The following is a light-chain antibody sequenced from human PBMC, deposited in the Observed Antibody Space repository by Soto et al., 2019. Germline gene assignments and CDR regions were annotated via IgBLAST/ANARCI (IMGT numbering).Light chain of an antibody. CDR1: PNVGKY. Sequence: DVQMTQSQSSLSASIGDRVTITCRASPNVGKYLNWYQQKPGKAPNVLIHAASTLRSVVPLRFSGSGSGTEFTLTISSLQPEDSGTYYCQQFYVTPLTFGGGTRLEV. V-gene: IGKV1-39*01. CDR2: AAS. J-gene: IGKJ4*01. CDR3: QQFYVTPLT.